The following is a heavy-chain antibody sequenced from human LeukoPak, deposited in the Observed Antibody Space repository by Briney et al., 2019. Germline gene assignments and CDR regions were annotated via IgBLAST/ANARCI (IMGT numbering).Heavy chain of an antibody. J-gene: IGHJ4*02. D-gene: IGHD3-22*01. Sequence: SETLSLTCAVYGGSFSGYYWSWIRRPPGKGLEWIGEINHSGSTNYNPSLKSRVTISVDTSKNQFSLKLSSVTAADTAVYYCARGFEHYYDSSGYLFDYWGQGTLVTVSS. CDR3: ARGFEHYYDSSGYLFDY. V-gene: IGHV4-34*01. CDR2: INHSGST. CDR1: GGSFSGYY.